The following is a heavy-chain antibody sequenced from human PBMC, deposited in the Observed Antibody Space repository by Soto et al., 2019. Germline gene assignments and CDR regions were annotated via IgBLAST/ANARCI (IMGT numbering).Heavy chain of an antibody. CDR3: ARGEDAFFYYGLDV. CDR2: IYDTGISGYTPST. CDR1: GGSITSSY. V-gene: IGHV4-59*01. Sequence: SETLSVTCTVSGGSITSSYWSWIRRPPGKGLEWIAYIYDTGISGYTPSTSYNPSLKSRVTMSVDTSKSQFSLKLTSVTAADTAVYYCARGEDAFFYYGLDVWGQVITVTVSS. J-gene: IGHJ6*02.